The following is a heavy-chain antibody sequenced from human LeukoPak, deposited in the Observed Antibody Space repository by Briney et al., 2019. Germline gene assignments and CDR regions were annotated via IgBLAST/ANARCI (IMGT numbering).Heavy chain of an antibody. Sequence: PSETLSLTCTVSGGSIDSTSYYWDWIRQAPGKGLEWIGSLYYSESSYYNPSLRSRVTILADTSKNQFSLELNSVTAADTAVTYCARRLRPGDYFDYWGQGILVTVSS. J-gene: IGHJ4*02. CDR1: GGSIDSTSYY. V-gene: IGHV4-39*01. CDR2: LYYSESS. CDR3: ARRLRPGDYFDY. D-gene: IGHD3-16*01.